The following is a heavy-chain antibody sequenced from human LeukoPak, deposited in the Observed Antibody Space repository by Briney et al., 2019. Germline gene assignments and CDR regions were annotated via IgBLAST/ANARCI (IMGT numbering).Heavy chain of an antibody. CDR3: ARILGYCSSTSCYGGDWFDP. D-gene: IGHD2-2*01. V-gene: IGHV4-39*07. CDR2: IYYTGNT. Sequence: PSETLSLTCSVSGDSITGYYWGWIRQPPGKGLEWIGNIYYTGNTYYNSSLKSRVTISLDTSKNQFSLKVISMTAADTAAYYCARILGYCSSTSCYGGDWFDPWGQGTLVTVSS. J-gene: IGHJ5*02. CDR1: GDSITGYY.